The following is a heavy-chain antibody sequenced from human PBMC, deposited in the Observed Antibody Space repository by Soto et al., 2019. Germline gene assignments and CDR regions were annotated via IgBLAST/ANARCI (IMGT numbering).Heavy chain of an antibody. CDR2: INPSGGST. J-gene: IGHJ6*04. CDR3: ARVQQNVEMATNPYYYYGMDV. CDR1: GYTFTSYY. D-gene: IGHD5-12*01. V-gene: IGHV1-46*01. Sequence: GASVKVSCKASGYTFTSYYMHWVRQAPGQGLEWMGIINPSGGSTSYAQKFQGRVTMTRDTSTSTVYMELSSLRSEDTAVYYCARVQQNVEMATNPYYYYGMDVWGKGTRVTVPS.